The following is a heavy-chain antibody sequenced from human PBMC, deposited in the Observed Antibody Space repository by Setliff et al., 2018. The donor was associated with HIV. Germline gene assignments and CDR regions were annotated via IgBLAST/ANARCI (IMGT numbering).Heavy chain of an antibody. D-gene: IGHD3-10*01. Sequence: PGGSLRLSCAASGFTFSTAWMNWVRQAPGKGLEWVGHIKRKTDGGTTDYAAPVKGRFTISRDDSKNRLYLQMNSLKREDTAVYYWTATPSLWCGAPFDYWGQGPRLTVAS. CDR2: IKRKTDGGTT. V-gene: IGHV3-15*01. CDR3: TATPSLWCGAPFDY. CDR1: GFTFSTAW. J-gene: IGHJ4*02.